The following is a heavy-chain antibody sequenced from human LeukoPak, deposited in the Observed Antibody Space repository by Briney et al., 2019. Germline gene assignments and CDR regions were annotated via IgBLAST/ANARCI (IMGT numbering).Heavy chain of an antibody. CDR1: GFTFSSYA. Sequence: QPGGSLRLSCAASGFTFSSYAMSWVRQAPGKGLEWVSAISGSGGSTYYADSVKGRFTISRDNSKNTLYLQMNSLRAEDTAVYYCAKASYYDSSGYYVDDAFDIWGQGTMVTVSS. CDR3: AKASYYDSSGYYVDDAFDI. D-gene: IGHD3-22*01. CDR2: ISGSGGST. J-gene: IGHJ3*02. V-gene: IGHV3-23*01.